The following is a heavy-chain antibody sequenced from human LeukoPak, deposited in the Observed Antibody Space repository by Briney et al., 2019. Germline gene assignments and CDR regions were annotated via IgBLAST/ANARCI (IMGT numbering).Heavy chain of an antibody. Sequence: GASVKVSCKASGYTFSSYALHWVRQAPGQGLEWMGWINAANGNTKYSRNFQGRVTITRDTSATTAYMELSGLRSEDTAVYYCAREGMWDCSSSTCYRWFDPWGQGTLVTVSS. J-gene: IGHJ5*02. D-gene: IGHD2-2*02. CDR3: AREGMWDCSSSTCYRWFDP. CDR1: GYTFSSYA. V-gene: IGHV1-3*01. CDR2: INAANGNT.